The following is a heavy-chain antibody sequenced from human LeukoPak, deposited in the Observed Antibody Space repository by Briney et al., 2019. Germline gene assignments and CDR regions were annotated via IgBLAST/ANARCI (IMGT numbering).Heavy chain of an antibody. CDR1: GGSISSHY. J-gene: IGHJ3*02. Sequence: SETLSLTCTVSGGSISSHYWSWVRQPPGKGLEWIRFIYYSGSTNYNPSLKNRVTISVDTSKNQFSLRLSSVTAADTAVYYCARDLATAATADRAFDIWGQGTMVTVSS. CDR2: IYYSGST. CDR3: ARDLATAATADRAFDI. D-gene: IGHD6-13*01. V-gene: IGHV4-59*11.